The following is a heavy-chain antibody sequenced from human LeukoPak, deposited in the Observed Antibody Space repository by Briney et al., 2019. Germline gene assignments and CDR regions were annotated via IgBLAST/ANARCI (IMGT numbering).Heavy chain of an antibody. V-gene: IGHV4-59*01. CDR2: IYYSGST. Sequence: SETLSLTCTVSGGSISSYYWSWIRQPPGEGLEWIGYIYYSGSTNYNPSLKSRVTISVDTSKNQFPLKLSSVTAADTAVYYCARGGRNYYGSGSYTPNWFDPWGQGTLVTVSS. J-gene: IGHJ5*02. CDR3: ARGGRNYYGSGSYTPNWFDP. CDR1: GGSISSYY. D-gene: IGHD3-10*01.